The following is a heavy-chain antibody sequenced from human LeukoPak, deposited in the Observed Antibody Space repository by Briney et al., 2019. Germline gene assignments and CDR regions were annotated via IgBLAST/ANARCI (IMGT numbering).Heavy chain of an antibody. D-gene: IGHD6-19*01. J-gene: IGHJ4*02. Sequence: GGSLRLSCAASGFTFSSYNMNWVRQAPGKGLEWVSSISSSSSYIYYADSVKGRFTISRDNAKNSLYLQMNSLGAEDTAVYYCARGHDNGYSSGWGFDYWGQGTLVTVSS. CDR1: GFTFSSYN. CDR3: ARGHDNGYSSGWGFDY. CDR2: ISSSSSYI. V-gene: IGHV3-21*01.